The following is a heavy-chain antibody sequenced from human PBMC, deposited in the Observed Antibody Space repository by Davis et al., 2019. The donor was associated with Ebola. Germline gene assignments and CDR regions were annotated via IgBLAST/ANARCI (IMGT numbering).Heavy chain of an antibody. V-gene: IGHV1-2*04. CDR2: INPNSGGT. CDR3: ARVRYGDYDAYGMDV. CDR1: GYTFTGYY. J-gene: IGHJ6*02. D-gene: IGHD4-17*01. Sequence: SVTVSCKASGYTFTGYYMHWVRQAPGQGLEWMGWINPNSGGTNYAQKLPGWVTMTRDTSISTAYMELSRLRSDDTAVYYCARVRYGDYDAYGMDVWGQGTTVTVSS.